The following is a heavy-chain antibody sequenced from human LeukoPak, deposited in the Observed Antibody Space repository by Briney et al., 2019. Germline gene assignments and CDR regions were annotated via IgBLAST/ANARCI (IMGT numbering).Heavy chain of an antibody. V-gene: IGHV3-30*18. J-gene: IGHJ4*02. D-gene: IGHD6-13*01. CDR3: AKGTSSAWYGDDY. CDR1: GFTFSSYG. CDR2: ISYDGSNK. Sequence: GGSLRLSCAASGFTFSSYGMHWVRQAPGKGLEWVAVISYDGSNKYYADSVKGRFTISRDNSKNTLYLQMNSLRAEDTAVYYCAKGTSSAWYGDDYWGQGTLVTVSP.